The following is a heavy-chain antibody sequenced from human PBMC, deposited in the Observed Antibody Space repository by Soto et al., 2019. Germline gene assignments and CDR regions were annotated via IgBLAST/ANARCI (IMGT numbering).Heavy chain of an antibody. J-gene: IGHJ6*02. CDR3: ARDVRSHDYGHYYHGMDV. CDR1: GYTFTSYG. V-gene: IGHV1-18*01. Sequence: QVQLVQSGAEVNKPGASVKVSCKASGYTFTSYGISWVRQAPGQGLEWMGWISIYNGNTNYAQKLQGRVTMTTDTSTSTAYMELRSLRSDDTAVYYCARDVRSHDYGHYYHGMDVWGQGTTVTVSS. CDR2: ISIYNGNT. D-gene: IGHD4-17*01.